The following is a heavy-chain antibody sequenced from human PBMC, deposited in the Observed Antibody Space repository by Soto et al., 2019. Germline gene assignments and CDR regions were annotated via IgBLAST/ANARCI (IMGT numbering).Heavy chain of an antibody. J-gene: IGHJ4*02. CDR2: IYDSGST. V-gene: IGHV4-61*01. CDR3: AKDQGIAVAVFDY. CDR1: GGSVTSGSYY. Sequence: QVQLQESGPGLVKPSETLSLTCTVSGGSVTSGSYYWSWIRQPPGKGLEWIGYIYDSGSTKYNPSRKRRVTISIDTSKKQISLRLSSVTAADTAVYYCAKDQGIAVAVFDYWGQGTLVTVSS. D-gene: IGHD6-19*01.